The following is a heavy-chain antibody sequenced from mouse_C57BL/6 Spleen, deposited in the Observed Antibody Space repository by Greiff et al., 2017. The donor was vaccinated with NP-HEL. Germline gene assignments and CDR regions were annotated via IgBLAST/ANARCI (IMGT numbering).Heavy chain of an antibody. V-gene: IGHV1-81*01. D-gene: IGHD2-2*01. CDR3: ARSEMGYVAY. Sequence: VQLQQSGVELARPGASVKLSCKASGYTFTSYGISWVKQRTGQGLEWIGEIYPRSGNTYYNEKFKGKATLTADKSSSTAYMELRSLTSEDSAVYFCARSEMGYVAYWGQGTLVTVSA. CDR1: GYTFTSYG. J-gene: IGHJ3*01. CDR2: IYPRSGNT.